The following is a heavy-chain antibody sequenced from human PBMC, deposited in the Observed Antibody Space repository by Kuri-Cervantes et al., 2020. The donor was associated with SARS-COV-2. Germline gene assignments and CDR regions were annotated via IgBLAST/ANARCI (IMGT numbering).Heavy chain of an antibody. CDR2: ISGSGGST. D-gene: IGHD3-3*01. Sequence: GESLKISCAASGFTFSNYAMSWVRQAPGKGLEWVSAISGSGGSTYYADSVKGRFTISRDNSKNTLYLQMNSLGAEDTAVYYCAKDSRYDFWSGYYFDYWGQGTLVTVSS. CDR3: AKDSRYDFWSGYYFDY. J-gene: IGHJ4*02. CDR1: GFTFSNYA. V-gene: IGHV3-23*01.